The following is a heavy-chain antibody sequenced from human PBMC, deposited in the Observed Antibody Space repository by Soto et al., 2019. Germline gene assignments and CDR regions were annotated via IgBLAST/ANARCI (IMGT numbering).Heavy chain of an antibody. CDR2: IYYSGST. CDR3: ATSSSYYDRLRFDY. Sequence: NPSETLSLTCTVSGGSISSYYWSWIRQPPGKGLEWIGYIYYSGSTNYNPSLKSRVTISVDTSKNQFSLKLSSVTAADTAVYYCATSSSYYDRLRFDYWGQGTLVTVSS. D-gene: IGHD3-22*01. J-gene: IGHJ4*02. CDR1: GGSISSYY. V-gene: IGHV4-59*01.